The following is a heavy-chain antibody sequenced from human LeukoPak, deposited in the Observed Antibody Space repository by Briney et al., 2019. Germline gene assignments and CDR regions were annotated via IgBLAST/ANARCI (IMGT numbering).Heavy chain of an antibody. Sequence: GGSLRLSCAASRFTFSDYWMSWVRQAPGKGLEWVAYIKRDGSDIYYVDSVKGRFTVSRDNAKNSLYLQMNSLRAEDTAVYYCARGLAVAANCFDYWGQGTLVTVSS. J-gene: IGHJ4*02. D-gene: IGHD6-19*01. CDR3: ARGLAVAANCFDY. V-gene: IGHV3-7*01. CDR1: RFTFSDYW. CDR2: IKRDGSDI.